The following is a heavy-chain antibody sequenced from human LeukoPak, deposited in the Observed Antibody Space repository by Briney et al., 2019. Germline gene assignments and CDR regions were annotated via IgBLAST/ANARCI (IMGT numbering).Heavy chain of an antibody. D-gene: IGHD7-27*01. CDR2: IYYSGST. J-gene: IGHJ4*02. CDR1: GGSISSSRDY. Sequence: PSETLSLTCTVSGGSISSSRDYWAWIRQPPGKGLEWIANIYYSGSTYYSPSLKRRVTISVDTSKNQFSLKLISVTAADTAVYYCASRKLGNDYWGQGTLVTVSS. V-gene: IGHV4-39*07. CDR3: ASRKLGNDY.